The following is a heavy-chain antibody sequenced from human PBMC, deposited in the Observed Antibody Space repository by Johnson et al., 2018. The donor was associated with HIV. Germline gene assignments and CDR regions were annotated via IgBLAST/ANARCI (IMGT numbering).Heavy chain of an antibody. J-gene: IGHJ3*02. D-gene: IGHD3-10*01. CDR1: GFTFSSYA. CDR2: ISYDGSNK. V-gene: IGHV3-30*04. CDR3: ARERRLWFRELLQSDAFDI. Sequence: QVQLVESGGGVVQPGRSLRLSCAASGFTFSSYAMHWVRQAPGKGLEWVAVISYDGSNKYYADSVKGRFTISRDNSKNTLYLQMNSLRAEDTAVYYCARERRLWFRELLQSDAFDIWGQGTMVTVSS.